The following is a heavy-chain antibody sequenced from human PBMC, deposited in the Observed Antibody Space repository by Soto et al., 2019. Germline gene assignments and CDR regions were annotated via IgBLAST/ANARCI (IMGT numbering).Heavy chain of an antibody. CDR1: GGSISSSLYY. CDR3: ARHGDLYYSDSSGYYP. V-gene: IGHV4-39*01. Sequence: SETLSLTCTVSGGSISSSLYYWGWIRQPPGKGLEWIGSVHYSGSTYYNPSLKSRVTISLDTSKNQWSLQLSSVTAADTAVYYCARHGDLYYSDSSGYYPWGQGTLVTVSS. CDR2: VHYSGST. D-gene: IGHD3-22*01. J-gene: IGHJ5*02.